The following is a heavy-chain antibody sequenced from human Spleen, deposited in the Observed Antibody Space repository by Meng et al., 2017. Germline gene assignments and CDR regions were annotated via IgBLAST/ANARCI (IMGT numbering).Heavy chain of an antibody. Sequence: QGRLVKSGAEVKKPGASVKVSCKASGYTFTSYAIHWVRQAPGQRLEWMGWLNAGNGNTKYSQKFQGRVTITRDTSASTAYMELSNLRSEDTAVYYCARSSSGSVDWFDPWGQGTLVTVSS. D-gene: IGHD6-19*01. V-gene: IGHV1-3*01. CDR2: LNAGNGNT. CDR1: GYTFTSYA. CDR3: ARSSSGSVDWFDP. J-gene: IGHJ5*02.